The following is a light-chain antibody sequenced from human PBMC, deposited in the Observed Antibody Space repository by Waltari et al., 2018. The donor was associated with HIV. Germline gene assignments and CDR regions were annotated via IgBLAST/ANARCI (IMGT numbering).Light chain of an antibody. CDR3: NSYTKNNTWV. CDR2: EVR. J-gene: IGLJ3*02. CDR1: SSDVGGYNY. Sequence: QSALTQPASVSGSPGQSITISCTGTSSDVGGYNYVSLYQQYPGKAPKLIIYEVRNRPSGVSNRFSGSKSVSTASLTISGLQAEDEADYYCNSYTKNNTWVFGGGTKLTVL. V-gene: IGLV2-14*01.